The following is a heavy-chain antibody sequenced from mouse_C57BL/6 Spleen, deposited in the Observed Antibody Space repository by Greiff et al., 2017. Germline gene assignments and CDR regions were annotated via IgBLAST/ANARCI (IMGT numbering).Heavy chain of an antibody. V-gene: IGHV7-3*01. CDR1: GFTFTDYY. D-gene: IGHD2-4*01. J-gene: IGHJ3*01. Sequence: EVQLVESGGGLVQPGGSLSLSCAASGFTFTDYYMSWVRQPPGKALEWLGFIRNKANGYTTEYSASVKGRFTISRDNSQSILYLQMNALRAEDSATYYCAQYDYDEETLFAYWGQGTLVTVSA. CDR3: AQYDYDEETLFAY. CDR2: IRNKANGYTT.